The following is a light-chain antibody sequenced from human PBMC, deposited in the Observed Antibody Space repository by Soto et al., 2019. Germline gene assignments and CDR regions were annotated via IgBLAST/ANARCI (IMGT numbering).Light chain of an antibody. J-gene: IGLJ1*01. CDR2: DDT. V-gene: IGLV3-21*02. CDR3: QVWDTPSDQPGV. Sequence: SYELTQPPSVSVAPGQTARISCGGNHIGTKSVRWYQQRPGQAPVLVVYDDTDRPSGIPERFSGSNSGNTATLAISRVEAGDEADYYCQVWDTPSDQPGVFGPGTKLTVL. CDR1: HIGTKS.